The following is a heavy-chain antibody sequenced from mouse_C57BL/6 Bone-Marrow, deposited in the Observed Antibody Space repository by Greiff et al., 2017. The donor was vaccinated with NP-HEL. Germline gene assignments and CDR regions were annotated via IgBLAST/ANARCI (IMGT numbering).Heavy chain of an antibody. J-gene: IGHJ4*01. CDR2: IDPENGDT. CDR1: GFNIKDDY. Sequence: VQLQQSGAELVRPGASVKLSCTASGFNIKDDYMHWVKQRPEPGLEWIGWIDPENGDTEYASKFQGKATITADTSSNTAYLQLSSLTSEDTAVYYCTTLVTTVVDAMDYWGQGTSVTVSS. CDR3: TTLVTTVVDAMDY. D-gene: IGHD1-1*01. V-gene: IGHV14-4*01.